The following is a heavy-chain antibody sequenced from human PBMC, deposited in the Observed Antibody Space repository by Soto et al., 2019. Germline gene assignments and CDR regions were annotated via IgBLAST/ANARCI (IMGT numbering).Heavy chain of an antibody. CDR2: IYYSGST. D-gene: IGHD3-9*01. J-gene: IGHJ3*02. CDR1: GGSGSSGSYY. Sequence: SENLSLTLSVSGGSGSSGSYYWSVIRQPPVKRLEWIGYIYYSGSTNYNPSLKSRVTISVDTSKNQFSLKLSSVTAADTAVYYCARDYYDILTGYPTGAFDIWGQGTMVPVSS. CDR3: ARDYYDILTGYPTGAFDI. V-gene: IGHV4-61*01.